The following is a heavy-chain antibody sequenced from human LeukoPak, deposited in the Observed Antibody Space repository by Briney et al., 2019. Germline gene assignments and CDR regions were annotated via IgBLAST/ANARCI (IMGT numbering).Heavy chain of an antibody. CDR3: ARDYYGSGVDY. V-gene: IGHV4-31*11. CDR2: IYYSGST. J-gene: IGHJ4*02. CDR1: GGSFSGYY. D-gene: IGHD3-10*01. Sequence: TLSLTCAVYGGSFSGYYWSWIRQHPGKGLEWIGYIYYSGSTYYNPSLKSRVTISVDTSKNQFSLKLSSVTAADTAVYYCARDYYGSGVDYWGQGTLVTVSS.